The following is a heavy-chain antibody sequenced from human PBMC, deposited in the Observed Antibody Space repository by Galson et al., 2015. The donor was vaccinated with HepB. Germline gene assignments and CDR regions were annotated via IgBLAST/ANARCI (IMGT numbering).Heavy chain of an antibody. J-gene: IGHJ3*02. V-gene: IGHV5-51*03. CDR2: IYPGDSDT. CDR1: GYSFTSYW. D-gene: IGHD5-12*01. CDR3: ARRRGSGYVHDAFDI. Sequence: QSGAEVKKPGESLKISCKGSGYSFTSYWIGRVRQMPGKGLEWMGIIYPGDSDTRYSPSFQGQVTISADKSISTAYLQWSSLKASDTAMYYCARRRGSGYVHDAFDIWGQGTMVTVSS.